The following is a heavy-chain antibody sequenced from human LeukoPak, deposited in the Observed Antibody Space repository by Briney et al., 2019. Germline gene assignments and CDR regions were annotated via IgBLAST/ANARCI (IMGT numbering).Heavy chain of an antibody. CDR3: ARDQGGSYSEYFDY. J-gene: IGHJ4*02. D-gene: IGHD1-26*01. Sequence: GGSLRLSCAASGFTFSSYGMHWVRQAPGKGLEWVAVIWYDGSNKYYADSVKGRFTISRDNSKNTLYLQMNSLRAEDTAVYYCARDQGGSYSEYFDYRGQGTLVTVSS. CDR1: GFTFSSYG. CDR2: IWYDGSNK. V-gene: IGHV3-33*01.